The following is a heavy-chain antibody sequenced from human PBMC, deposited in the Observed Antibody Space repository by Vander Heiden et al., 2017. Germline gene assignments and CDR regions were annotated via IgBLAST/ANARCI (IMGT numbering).Heavy chain of an antibody. J-gene: IGHJ4*02. CDR2: ISGSGGSP. D-gene: IGHD1-1*01. CDR1: GFTFSTYA. V-gene: IGHV3-23*01. Sequence: EVQLLESGGGLLQPGGSLRLSCAASGFTFSTYAMSWVRQDPGKGLDWVSAISGSGGSPYYADSVKGRFPISRDNSKNTLFRQMNSLRAEDTAVYYGAKRGTTLFPYFDYWGQGTLGTVSS. CDR3: AKRGTTLFPYFDY.